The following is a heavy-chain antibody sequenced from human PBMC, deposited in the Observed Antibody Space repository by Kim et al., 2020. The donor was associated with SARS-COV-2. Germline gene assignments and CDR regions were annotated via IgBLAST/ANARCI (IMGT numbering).Heavy chain of an antibody. CDR2: GGTT. CDR3: IVQAVDAY. D-gene: IGHD2-15*01. J-gene: IGHJ4*02. V-gene: IGHV3-15*01. Sequence: GGTTDYAVPVKGRLTISRADSKNTLYLQMNSLKTEDTAVYYCIVQAVDAYWGQGTLVTVSS.